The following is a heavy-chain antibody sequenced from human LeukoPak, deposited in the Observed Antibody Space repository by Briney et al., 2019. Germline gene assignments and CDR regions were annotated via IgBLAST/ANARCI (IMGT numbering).Heavy chain of an antibody. J-gene: IGHJ4*02. CDR2: INHSGST. D-gene: IGHD1-26*01. Sequence: SETLSLTCTVSGGSISSYYWSWIRQPPGKGLEWIGEINHSGSTNYNPSLKSRVTISVDTSKYQFSLKLSSVTAADTAVYYCARNGGSYYGQDYWGQGTLVTVSS. V-gene: IGHV4-34*01. CDR1: GGSISSYY. CDR3: ARNGGSYYGQDY.